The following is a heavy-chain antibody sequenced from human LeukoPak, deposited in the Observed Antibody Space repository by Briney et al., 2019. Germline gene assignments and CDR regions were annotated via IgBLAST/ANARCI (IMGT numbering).Heavy chain of an antibody. CDR3: AKDPSWSMITFGGVIVGDAFDI. V-gene: IGHV3-23*01. D-gene: IGHD3-16*02. CDR1: GFTFSSYA. J-gene: IGHJ3*02. CDR2: ISGSGGSI. Sequence: PGGSLRLSCAASGFTFSSYAMSWVRQAPGKGLEWVSAISGSGGSIYYADSVKGRFTISRDNSKNTLYLQMNSLRAEDTAVYYCAKDPSWSMITFGGVIVGDAFDIWGQGTMVTVSS.